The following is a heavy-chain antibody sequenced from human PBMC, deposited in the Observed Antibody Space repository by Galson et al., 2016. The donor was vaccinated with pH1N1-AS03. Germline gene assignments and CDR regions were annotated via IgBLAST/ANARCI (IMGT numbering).Heavy chain of an antibody. CDR1: GFTFSTYW. J-gene: IGHJ4*02. V-gene: IGHV3-7*03. CDR2: IKPDGSEK. D-gene: IGHD5-24*01. CDR3: AKARVRREGDRENHFDY. Sequence: SLRLSCAVSGFTFSTYWMSWVRQAPGKGLEWVANIKPDGSEKYYVDSVKGRFTISRDNSRDTVYLQINSLRAEDTALYYCAKARVRREGDRENHFDYWGQGTRVTVSS.